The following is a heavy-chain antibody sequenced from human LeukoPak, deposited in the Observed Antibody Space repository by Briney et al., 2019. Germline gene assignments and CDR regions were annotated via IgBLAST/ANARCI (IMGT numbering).Heavy chain of an antibody. D-gene: IGHD6-13*01. CDR3: ARDPYSGSSWPDAFDI. V-gene: IGHV3-21*01. J-gene: IGHJ3*02. CDR2: SSSSRSYI. Sequence: SGGSLRLSCAASGFTLSSYSMNWVRQAPGKGLVWVSSSSSSRSYIYYADSVKGRFTISRDNAKNSLYLQMNSLRAEDTAVYYCARDPYSGSSWPDAFDIWGQGTMVTVSS. CDR1: GFTLSSYS.